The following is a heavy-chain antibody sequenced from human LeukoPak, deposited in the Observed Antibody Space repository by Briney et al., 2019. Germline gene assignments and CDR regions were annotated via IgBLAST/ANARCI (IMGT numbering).Heavy chain of an antibody. CDR2: VKGDGSEK. D-gene: IGHD5-24*01. Sequence: PGGSLRLSCAVSGFTFSTHWMIWVRQAPGKGLEWLANVKGDGSEKYYVDSVKGRFTISRDNDKNSSYLQMSALRAQATASYYVATGRGDHLLDYWGQGTLVTVSS. V-gene: IGHV3-7*01. J-gene: IGHJ4*02. CDR1: GFTFSTHW. CDR3: ATGRGDHLLDY.